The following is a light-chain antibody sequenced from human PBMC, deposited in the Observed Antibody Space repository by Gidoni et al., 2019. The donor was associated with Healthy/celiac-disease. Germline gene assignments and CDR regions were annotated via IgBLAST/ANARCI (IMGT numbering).Light chain of an antibody. Sequence: SYELTQPPSVSVSPGQTARNTCSGDALPKKYAYWYQQKSGQAPVLVIYEDSKRPSGIPERFSGSSSGTMATLTISGAQVEDEADYYCYSTDSSGNVVFGGGTKLTVL. CDR2: EDS. J-gene: IGLJ2*01. CDR1: ALPKKY. CDR3: YSTDSSGNVV. V-gene: IGLV3-10*01.